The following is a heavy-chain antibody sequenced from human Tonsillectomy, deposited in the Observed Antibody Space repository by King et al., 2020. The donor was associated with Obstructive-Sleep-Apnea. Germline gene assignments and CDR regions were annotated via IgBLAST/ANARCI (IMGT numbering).Heavy chain of an antibody. CDR2: IYPGDSAS. J-gene: IGHJ4*01. V-gene: IGHV5-51*01. Sequence: QLVQSGAEVKKPGESLKISCKGSGYNFTNYWIAWVRQMPGKGLEWMGIIYPGDSASRYSPSFQGQVTISVDKSINTAYLQWSSLKASDTAMYYCTGRDRFLEGRGFDFWGHGTLVTVSS. CDR3: TGRDRFLEGRGFDF. D-gene: IGHD3-3*01. CDR1: GYNFTNYW.